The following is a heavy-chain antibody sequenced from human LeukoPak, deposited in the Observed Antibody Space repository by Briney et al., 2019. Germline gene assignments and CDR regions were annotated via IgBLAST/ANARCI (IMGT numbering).Heavy chain of an antibody. CDR1: GFTFSSYS. CDR3: ARVAPEPLLWFGELSPHDAFDI. J-gene: IGHJ3*02. V-gene: IGHV3-21*01. CDR2: ISSSSSYI. Sequence: GGSLRLSCAASGFTFSSYSMNWVRQAPGKGLEWVSSISSSSSYIYYADSVKGRFTISRDNAKNSLYLQMNSLRAEDTAVYYCARVAPEPLLWFGELSPHDAFDIWGQGTMVTVSS. D-gene: IGHD3-10*01.